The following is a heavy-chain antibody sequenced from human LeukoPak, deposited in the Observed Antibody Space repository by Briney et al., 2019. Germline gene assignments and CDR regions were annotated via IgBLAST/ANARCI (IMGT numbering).Heavy chain of an antibody. V-gene: IGHV3-30*02. D-gene: IGHD3-10*01. CDR2: ISDSGGDK. Sequence: GGSLRLSCAASGFTFSRYGLHWVRQAPGKGLEWVAFISDSGGDKWYADSVKGRLTISRDKSKNTVNLQMSSLRVEDTALYYCARDGGSESYAFDYWGQGTQVTVSS. CDR3: ARDGGSESYAFDY. CDR1: GFTFSRYG. J-gene: IGHJ4*02.